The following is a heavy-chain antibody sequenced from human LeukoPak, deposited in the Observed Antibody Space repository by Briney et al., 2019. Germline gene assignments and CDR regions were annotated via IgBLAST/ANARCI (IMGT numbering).Heavy chain of an antibody. J-gene: IGHJ4*02. V-gene: IGHV4-34*01. CDR1: GGSFSGYY. CDR3: ARRGITMVRGPHGGYFDY. Sequence: SETLSLTCAVYGGSFSGYYWSWIRQPPGKGLEWIGEINHSGSTNYNPSLKSRVTISVDTSKNQFSLKLSSVTAADTAVYYCARRGITMVRGPHGGYFDYWGQGTLVTVSS. CDR2: INHSGST. D-gene: IGHD3-10*01.